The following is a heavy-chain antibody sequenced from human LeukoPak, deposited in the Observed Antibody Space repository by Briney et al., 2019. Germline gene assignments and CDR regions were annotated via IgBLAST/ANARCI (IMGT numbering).Heavy chain of an antibody. D-gene: IGHD6-13*01. J-gene: IGHJ4*02. Sequence: GASVKVSCKASGGTFSSYAISWVRQAPGQGLEWMGGIIPIFGTANYAQKFQGRVTITADESTSTAYMELSSLRSEDTAVYYCARDNSIAAAGPYYFDYWGQGTLVTVSS. CDR2: IIPIFGTA. CDR3: ARDNSIAAAGPYYFDY. V-gene: IGHV1-69*13. CDR1: GGTFSSYA.